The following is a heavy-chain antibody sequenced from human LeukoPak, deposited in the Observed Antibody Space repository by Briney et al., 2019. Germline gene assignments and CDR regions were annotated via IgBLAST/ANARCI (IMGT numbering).Heavy chain of an antibody. D-gene: IGHD6-13*01. CDR3: ARDNRVPGIAAAGRDYYYYYGMDV. V-gene: IGHV1-46*01. CDR2: INPSGGST. CDR1: GGTFSSYA. J-gene: IGHJ6*02. Sequence: ASVKVSCKASGGTFSSYAISWVRQAPGQGLEWMGIINPSGGSTSYAQKFQGRVTMTRDTSTSTVYMELSSLRSEDTAVYYCARDNRVPGIAAAGRDYYYYYGMDVWGQGTTVTVSS.